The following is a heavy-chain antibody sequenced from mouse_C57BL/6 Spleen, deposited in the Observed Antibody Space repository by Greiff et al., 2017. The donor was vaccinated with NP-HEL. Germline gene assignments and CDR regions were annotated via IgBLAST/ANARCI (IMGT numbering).Heavy chain of an antibody. CDR3: TRAPGAMDY. Sequence: EVKVEESGEGLVKPGGSLKLSCAASGFTFSSYAMSWVRQTPEKRLEWVAYISSGGDYIYYADTVKGRFTISRDNARNTLYLQMSSLKSEDTAMYYCTRAPGAMDYWGQGTSVTVSS. V-gene: IGHV5-9-1*02. CDR1: GFTFSSYA. CDR2: ISSGGDYI. J-gene: IGHJ4*01.